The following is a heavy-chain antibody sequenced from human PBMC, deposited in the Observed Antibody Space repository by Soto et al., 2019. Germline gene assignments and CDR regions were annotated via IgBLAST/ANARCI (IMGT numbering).Heavy chain of an antibody. Sequence: PGGSLRLSCAASGFTFSDYYMSWIRQAPGKGLEWVSYISSSGSTIYYADSVKGRFTISRDNAKNSLYLQMNSLRAEDTAVYYCAREIYDYGDYGEVDDAFDIWGQGTMVTVSS. CDR1: GFTFSDYY. J-gene: IGHJ3*02. CDR2: ISSSGSTI. D-gene: IGHD4-17*01. V-gene: IGHV3-11*01. CDR3: AREIYDYGDYGEVDDAFDI.